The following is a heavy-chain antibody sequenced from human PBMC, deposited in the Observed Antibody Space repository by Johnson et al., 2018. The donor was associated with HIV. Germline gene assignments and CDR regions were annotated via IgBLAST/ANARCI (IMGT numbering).Heavy chain of an antibody. CDR1: GFTFSSYG. CDR3: ARGRGWWLQLGGAFDI. J-gene: IGHJ3*02. Sequence: QVQLVESGGGVVQPGRSLRLSCAASGFTFSSYGMHWVRQAPGKGLEWVAVISYDGSNKYYADSVKGRFTISRDNSKNTLYLQMNSLRAEDTAIYYCARGRGWWLQLGGAFDIWGQGTMVTVSS. D-gene: IGHD5-24*01. V-gene: IGHV3-30*03. CDR2: ISYDGSNK.